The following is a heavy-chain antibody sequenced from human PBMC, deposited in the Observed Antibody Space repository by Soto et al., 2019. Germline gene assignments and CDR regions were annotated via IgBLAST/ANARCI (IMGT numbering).Heavy chain of an antibody. D-gene: IGHD1-1*01. Sequence: QVHLQESGPGLVKPSETLSLTCTVSGASIRSYFWGWLRQPPGKGLELMGYIYYSGSTNYNPSLKIRVTMSTDTSMNQFSLKLSSVTAADTAVYYCARDGFDLYNRDGGDVWGQGTTVTVSS. CDR1: GASIRSYF. J-gene: IGHJ6*02. CDR3: ARDGFDLYNRDGGDV. V-gene: IGHV4-59*01. CDR2: IYYSGST.